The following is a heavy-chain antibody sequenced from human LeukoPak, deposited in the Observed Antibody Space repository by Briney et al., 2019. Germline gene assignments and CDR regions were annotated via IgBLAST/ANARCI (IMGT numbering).Heavy chain of an antibody. J-gene: IGHJ4*02. CDR1: GFTFSDYY. CDR3: ARDLRGLGELSLDDY. Sequence: PGGSLRLSCAASGFTFSDYYMSWLRQAPGKGLEWVSYISSSGSTIYYADSVKGRFTISRDNAKNSLYLQMNSLRAEDTAVYYCARDLRGLGELSLDDYWGQGTLVTVSS. CDR2: ISSSGSTI. D-gene: IGHD3-16*02. V-gene: IGHV3-11*01.